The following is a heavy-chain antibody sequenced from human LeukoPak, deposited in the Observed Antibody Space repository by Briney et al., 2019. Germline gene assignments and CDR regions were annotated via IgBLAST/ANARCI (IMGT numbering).Heavy chain of an antibody. D-gene: IGHD3-3*01. Sequence: NPSETLSLTCAVYGGSFSGYYWSWIRQPPGKGLEWIGEINHSGSTNYNPSLKSRVTISVDTSKNQFSLKLSSVTAADTAVYYCARDPEEITIFGVVIRSPFDYWGQGTLVTVSS. J-gene: IGHJ4*02. V-gene: IGHV4-34*01. CDR1: GGSFSGYY. CDR3: ARDPEEITIFGVVIRSPFDY. CDR2: INHSGST.